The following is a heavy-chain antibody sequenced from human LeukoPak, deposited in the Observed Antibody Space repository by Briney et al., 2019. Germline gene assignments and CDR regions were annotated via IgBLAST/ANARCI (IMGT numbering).Heavy chain of an antibody. CDR1: GFTVSSNY. V-gene: IGHV3-66*01. CDR2: IYSGGST. J-gene: IGHJ4*02. CDR3: AREPDLCYFDY. Sequence: GGSLRLSCAASGFTVSSNYMSWVRQAPGKGLEWVSVIYSGGSTYYADSVKGRFTISRDNSKNTLYLQMNSLRAEDTAVYYCAREPDLCYFDYWGQGTLVTVSS. D-gene: IGHD2-21*01.